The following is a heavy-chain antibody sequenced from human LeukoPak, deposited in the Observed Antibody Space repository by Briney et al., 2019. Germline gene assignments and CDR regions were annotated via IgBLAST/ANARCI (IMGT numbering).Heavy chain of an antibody. V-gene: IGHV1-69*04. CDR3: ARAIAVAAPIRPYYFDY. J-gene: IGHJ4*02. D-gene: IGHD6-19*01. Sequence: SVKVSCKASGGTFSSYAISWVRQAPGQGLEWMGRIIPILGIANYAQKFQGRVTITADKSTSTAYMELSSLRSEDTAVYYCARAIAVAAPIRPYYFDYWGQGTLVTVSS. CDR2: IIPILGIA. CDR1: GGTFSSYA.